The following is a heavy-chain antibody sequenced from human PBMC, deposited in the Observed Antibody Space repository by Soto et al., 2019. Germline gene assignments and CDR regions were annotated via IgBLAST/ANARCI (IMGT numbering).Heavy chain of an antibody. D-gene: IGHD1-26*01. J-gene: IGHJ4*02. CDR2: IYYSGST. Sequence: QLQLQESGPGLVKPSETLSLTCTVSGGSISSSSYYWGWIRQPPGKGLEWIGSIYYSGSTYYNPSLKSRVTISVDTSKNQFSLKLSSVTAADTAVYYCARHIGRTLCTIDYWGQGTLVTVSS. CDR1: GGSISSSSYY. V-gene: IGHV4-39*01. CDR3: ARHIGRTLCTIDY.